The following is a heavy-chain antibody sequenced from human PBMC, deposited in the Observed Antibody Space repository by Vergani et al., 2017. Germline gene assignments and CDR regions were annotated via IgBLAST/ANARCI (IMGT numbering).Heavy chain of an antibody. CDR3: ARLYGRDSSGSKYFEY. CDR2: IHPADSDT. V-gene: IGHV5-51*01. Sequence: EVQLVQSGAEVKKPGESLKISCQISGYSFTKYWIGWVRQMPGKGLEWMGIIHPADSDTRYSPSFQGQVTISVDKSISTAYLQRSSLRASDSAMYYCARLYGRDSSGSKYFEYWGQGTLVTVSS. J-gene: IGHJ4*02. CDR1: GYSFTKYW. D-gene: IGHD3-22*01.